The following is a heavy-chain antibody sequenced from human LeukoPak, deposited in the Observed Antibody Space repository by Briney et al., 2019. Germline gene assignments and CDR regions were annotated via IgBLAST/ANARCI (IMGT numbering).Heavy chain of an antibody. CDR1: GYILTEVA. V-gene: IGHV1-24*01. J-gene: IGHJ4*02. CDR3: AMTDRYAGRPFDY. CDR2: FDPEYDEDGET. D-gene: IGHD5-12*01. Sequence: ASVKVSCKVSGYILTEVAINWVRQTPGKELEWIEGFDPEYDEDGETLFAQKFQGRVTMTEDASTDTAYMVLSSLRSEDTAVYYCAMTDRYAGRPFDYWGQGTLVTVSS.